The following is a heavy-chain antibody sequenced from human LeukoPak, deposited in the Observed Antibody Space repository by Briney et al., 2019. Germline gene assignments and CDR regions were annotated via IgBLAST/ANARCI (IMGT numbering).Heavy chain of an antibody. J-gene: IGHJ4*02. CDR2: ITSSGSTI. V-gene: IGHV3-48*03. D-gene: IGHD3-22*01. Sequence: PGGSLRLSCAASGFTFSSHEMNWVRQAPGKGLEWVSYITSSGSTIYYADSVKGRFTISRDNAKNSLYLQMNSLRAEDTAVYYCAIPTYYYDSSGQGYWGQGTLVTVSS. CDR3: AIPTYYYDSSGQGY. CDR1: GFTFSSHE.